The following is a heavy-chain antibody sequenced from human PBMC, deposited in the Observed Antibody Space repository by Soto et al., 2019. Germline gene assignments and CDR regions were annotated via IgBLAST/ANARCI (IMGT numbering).Heavy chain of an antibody. V-gene: IGHV3-74*01. Sequence: GGSLRLSCAASGLPFSYDWLHLVRTPPGKGLEWVSRINTDGTGTSYADSVQGRFTISRDNARNTLYLQMNSLRAEDTAVYYCAKSPGMYYYDSSGYYHYDYWGQGTLVTV. D-gene: IGHD3-22*01. J-gene: IGHJ4*02. CDR1: GLPFSYDW. CDR3: AKSPGMYYYDSSGYYHYDY. CDR2: INTDGTGT.